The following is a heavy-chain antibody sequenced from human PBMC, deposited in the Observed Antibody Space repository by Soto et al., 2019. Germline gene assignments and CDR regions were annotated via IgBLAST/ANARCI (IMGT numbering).Heavy chain of an antibody. D-gene: IGHD4-17*01. CDR3: ARGWDYGGNSGEDH. Sequence: QVQLVESGGGVVQPGRSLRLSCAASGFTFSSYGMHWVHQAPGKGLEWVAVIWYDGSNKYYADSVKGRFTISRDNSKNTLYLQMNSLRAEDTAVYYCARGWDYGGNSGEDHWGQGTLVTVSS. CDR2: IWYDGSNK. J-gene: IGHJ4*02. V-gene: IGHV3-33*01. CDR1: GFTFSSYG.